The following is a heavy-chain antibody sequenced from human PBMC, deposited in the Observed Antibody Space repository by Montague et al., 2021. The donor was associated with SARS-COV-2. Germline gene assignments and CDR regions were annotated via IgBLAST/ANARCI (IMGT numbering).Heavy chain of an antibody. J-gene: IGHJ6*02. CDR2: IYSGGST. CDR3: ARDNGDYEGGYYYGMDV. V-gene: IGHV3-53*04. Sequence: SLRLSCAASGFTVSSNYMSWVRQAPGKGLEWVSVIYSGGSTYYADSVKGRFTISRHNSKNTLYLQMNSLRAEDTAVYYCARDNGDYEGGYYYGMDVWGQGITVTVSS. D-gene: IGHD4-17*01. CDR1: GFTVSSNY.